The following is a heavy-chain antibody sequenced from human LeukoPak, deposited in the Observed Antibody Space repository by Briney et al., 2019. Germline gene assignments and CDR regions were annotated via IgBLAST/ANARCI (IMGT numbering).Heavy chain of an antibody. V-gene: IGHV5-51*01. J-gene: IGHJ4*02. D-gene: IGHD3-22*01. Sequence: GESLKISCRGSGHDFSDYWIGWVRQMPGKGLEWMGIIYPGDSDTRYSPSFQGQVTISADKSISTAYLQWSSLKASDTAMYYCARHSSYDSSGYYLDYWGQGTLVTVSS. CDR1: GHDFSDYW. CDR2: IYPGDSDT. CDR3: ARHSSYDSSGYYLDY.